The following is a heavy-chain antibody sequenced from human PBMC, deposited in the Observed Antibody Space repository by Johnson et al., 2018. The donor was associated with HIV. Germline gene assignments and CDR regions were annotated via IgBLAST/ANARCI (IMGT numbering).Heavy chain of an antibody. CDR1: GFSISYDY. V-gene: IGHV3-53*01. D-gene: IGHD2-15*01. Sequence: VQLVESGGGSIQPGGSLRLSCAASGFSISYDYMSWVRQAPGKGLEWVSSIYSGGSTYYADSVKGRFTISRDNSKNTLYLQMNSLRAEDTAVYYCAKKLGVGGGSNKAFDIWGQGTMVTVSS. CDR3: AKKLGVGGGSNKAFDI. J-gene: IGHJ3*02. CDR2: IYSGGST.